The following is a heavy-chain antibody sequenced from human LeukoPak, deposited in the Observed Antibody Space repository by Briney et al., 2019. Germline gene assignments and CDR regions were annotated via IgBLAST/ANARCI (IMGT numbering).Heavy chain of an antibody. CDR3: ARESRGYCSGGSCYSMSDP. CDR1: GGTFSSYA. J-gene: IGHJ5*02. CDR2: IIPILGIA. D-gene: IGHD2-15*01. Sequence: GSSVKVSCKASGGTFSSYAISWVQQAPGQGLEWMGRIIPILGIANYAQKFQGRVTITADKSTSRAYMELSSLRSEDTAVYYCARESRGYCSGGSCYSMSDPWGQGTLVTVSS. V-gene: IGHV1-69*04.